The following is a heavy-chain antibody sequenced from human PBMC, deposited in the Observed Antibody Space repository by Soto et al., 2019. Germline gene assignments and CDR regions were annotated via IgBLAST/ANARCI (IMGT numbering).Heavy chain of an antibody. V-gene: IGHV4-31*03. CDR2: IYYSGST. CDR1: GGSISSGGYY. CDR3: ARAKGPMVYYYDSSGYLNWFDP. Sequence: GPGPDFSSETLSLTCTVSGGSISSGGYYWSWIRQHPGKGLEWIGYIYYSGSTYYNPSLKSRVTISVDTSKNQFSLKLSSVTAADTAVYYCARAKGPMVYYYDSSGYLNWFDPWGQGTLVTVSS. J-gene: IGHJ5*02. D-gene: IGHD3-22*01.